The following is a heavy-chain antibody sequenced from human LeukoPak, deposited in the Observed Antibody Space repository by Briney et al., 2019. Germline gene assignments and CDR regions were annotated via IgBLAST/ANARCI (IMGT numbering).Heavy chain of an antibody. V-gene: IGHV1-2*02. J-gene: IGHJ5*02. D-gene: IGHD2-2*01. CDR2: INPNSGGT. Sequence: ASVKVSCKASGYTFTCYYMHWVRQAPGQGLEWMGWINPNSGGTNYAQKFQGRVTMTRDTSISTAYMELSRLRSDDTAVYYCARGQFYCSSTSCQSNWFDPWGQGTLVTVSS. CDR1: GYTFTCYY. CDR3: ARGQFYCSSTSCQSNWFDP.